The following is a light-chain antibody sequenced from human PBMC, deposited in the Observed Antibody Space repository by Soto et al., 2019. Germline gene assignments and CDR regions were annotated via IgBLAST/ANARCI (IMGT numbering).Light chain of an antibody. V-gene: IGLV1-40*01. CDR3: QSYDGSLSGSEV. J-gene: IGLJ1*01. Sequence: QAVLTQPPSVSGAPGQRVIISCTGSSSNIGAGHDVHWYQRLPGTAPKLLIYGNGNRPSGVPDRFSCAKSGTSASLAITGLHTEDEADYYCQSYDGSLSGSEVFGNGTKLTVL. CDR1: SSNIGAGHD. CDR2: GNG.